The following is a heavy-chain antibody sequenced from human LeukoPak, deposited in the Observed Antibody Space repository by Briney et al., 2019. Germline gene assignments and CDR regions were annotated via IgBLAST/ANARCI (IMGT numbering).Heavy chain of an antibody. J-gene: IGHJ4*02. D-gene: IGHD1-26*01. CDR3: ARHNSGTYLD. CDR1: GGSISSSGYY. Sequence: SETLSLTCTVSGGSISSSGYYWGWIRQPPGKGLDWIGSIYSSGNTYYSPSLKGRVTISLDTSKNQFSLRLSSVTAADTAVYYCARHNSGTYLDWGQGNLVTVSS. CDR2: IYSSGNT. V-gene: IGHV4-39*01.